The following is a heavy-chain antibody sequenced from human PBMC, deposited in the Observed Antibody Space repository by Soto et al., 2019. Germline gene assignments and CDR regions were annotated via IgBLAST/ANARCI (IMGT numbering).Heavy chain of an antibody. CDR2: IWYDGSDK. J-gene: IGHJ4*02. CDR1: GFTFSTYG. CDR3: ASTIYCVNNICHGSFDY. D-gene: IGHD2-21*01. Sequence: HPGGSLRLSCAASGFTFSTYGMHWVRQAPGKGLEWVAVIWYDGSDKYYADSVNGRFTISRDNSKNTLYLQLNSLRAEDTAVYYCASTIYCVNNICHGSFDYWGQGNLVTVSS. V-gene: IGHV3-33*01.